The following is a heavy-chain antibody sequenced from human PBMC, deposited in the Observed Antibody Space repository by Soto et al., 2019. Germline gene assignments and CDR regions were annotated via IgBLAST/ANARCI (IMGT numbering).Heavy chain of an antibody. CDR3: ARRGSGYRGYFDY. V-gene: IGHV4-30-4*01. J-gene: IGHJ4*02. CDR1: GGSISSGDYY. CDR2: IYYSGST. D-gene: IGHD3-22*01. Sequence: QVQLQESGPGLVKPSQTLSLTCTVSGGSISSGDYYWSWIRQPPGKGLEWIGYIYYSGSTYYNPSRMSRVTISVYTSKNQFSLKLSSVTAADTAVYYCARRGSGYRGYFDYWGQGTLVTVSS.